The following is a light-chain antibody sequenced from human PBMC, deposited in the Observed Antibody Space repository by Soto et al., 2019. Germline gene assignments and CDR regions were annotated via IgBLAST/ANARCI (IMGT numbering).Light chain of an antibody. Sequence: QSALTQPRSVSGSPGQSVTISCTGTSSDVGGYNYVSWYQQHPGKAPKLMIYDVSKRPSGVPDRFSGSKSGNTASLTISGLQAEEDDDDYCCSYYGSYSLEVFGGGTKLTVL. CDR1: SSDVGGYNY. J-gene: IGLJ3*02. CDR3: CSYYGSYSLEV. CDR2: DVS. V-gene: IGLV2-11*01.